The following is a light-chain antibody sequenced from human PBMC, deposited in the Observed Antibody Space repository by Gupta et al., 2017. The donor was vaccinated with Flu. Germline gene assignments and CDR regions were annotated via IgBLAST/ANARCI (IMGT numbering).Light chain of an antibody. CDR2: DAS. Sequence: EIVLTQSPATLSLSPGERSTLSCRASQSVGTYLAWYQQKPGQTPRLLIYDASNRVTGITARFSGSGYGTDFTLTISSQEPEDFAVYYCQKHSNWPPCTFGQGTKLEI. CDR3: QKHSNWPPCT. J-gene: IGKJ2*02. CDR1: QSVGTY. V-gene: IGKV3-11*01.